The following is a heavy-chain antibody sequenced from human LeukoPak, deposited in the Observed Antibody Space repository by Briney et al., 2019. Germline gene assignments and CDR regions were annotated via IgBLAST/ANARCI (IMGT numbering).Heavy chain of an antibody. CDR2: ISWNSGSI. J-gene: IGHJ3*02. V-gene: IGHV3-9*01. Sequence: GGSLRLSCAASGFTFDDYAMHWVRQAPGEGMGWVSGISWNSGSIGYADSVKGRFTISRDNAKNSLYLQMNSLRAEDTALYYCAKALRRLDDAFDIWGQGTMVTVSS. CDR1: GFTFDDYA. CDR3: AKALRRLDDAFDI.